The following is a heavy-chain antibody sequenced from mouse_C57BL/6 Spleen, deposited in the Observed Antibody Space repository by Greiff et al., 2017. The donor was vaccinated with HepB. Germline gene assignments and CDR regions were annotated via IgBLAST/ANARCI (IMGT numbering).Heavy chain of an antibody. J-gene: IGHJ4*01. Sequence: VQLQQSGAELAKPGASVKLSCKASGYTFTSYWMHWVKQRPGQGLEWIGYINPSSGYTKYNQKFKDKATLNADKSSSTAYMQLSSLTYEDSAVYYCARTYSRGAMDYWGQGTSVTVSS. CDR1: GYTFTSYW. V-gene: IGHV1-7*01. D-gene: IGHD2-10*01. CDR2: INPSSGYT. CDR3: ARTYSRGAMDY.